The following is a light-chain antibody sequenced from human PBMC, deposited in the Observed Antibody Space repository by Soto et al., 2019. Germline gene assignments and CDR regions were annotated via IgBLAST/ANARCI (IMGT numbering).Light chain of an antibody. V-gene: IGKV4-1*01. CDR2: WAS. J-gene: IGKJ1*01. CDR3: QQYDSTPWT. Sequence: DIVMTQSPDSLDVSLGERATIKCKSSQSVLYSYNNKNYLAWYQQKPGQPPKLLIYWASTRESGVPDRFSGSASGTDCTLTSSSLQAEDVAVYYCQQYDSTPWTFGQGTKVEIK. CDR1: QSVLYSYNNKNY.